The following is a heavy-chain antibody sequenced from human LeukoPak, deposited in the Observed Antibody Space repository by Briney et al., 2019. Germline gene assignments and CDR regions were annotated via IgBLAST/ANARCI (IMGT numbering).Heavy chain of an antibody. CDR1: VGSISSYY. Sequence: SGTLSLTCTVSVGSISSYYWCWIRQPAGKELEWIGRIYTSGSTNYNPSLKSRVTMSVDTSKNQFSLKLSSVTAADTAVYYCARVNWNDGFYFDYWGQGTLVTVSS. V-gene: IGHV4-4*07. J-gene: IGHJ4*02. D-gene: IGHD1-1*01. CDR3: ARVNWNDGFYFDY. CDR2: IYTSGST.